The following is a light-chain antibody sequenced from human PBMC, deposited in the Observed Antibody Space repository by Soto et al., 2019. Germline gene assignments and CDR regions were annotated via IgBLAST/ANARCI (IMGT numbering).Light chain of an antibody. V-gene: IGLV2-14*01. CDR1: SSDFGDYNY. CDR2: GVF. CDR3: GSITRSSTSV. Sequence: QSALTQPASVSGSPGQSITISCTGTSSDFGDYNYVSWYQHHPDEAPKLIIYGVFNRPSGVSNRFSASKSGNTASLTISGIQAEDEGDYYCGSITRSSTSVFGTGTKLTVL. J-gene: IGLJ1*01.